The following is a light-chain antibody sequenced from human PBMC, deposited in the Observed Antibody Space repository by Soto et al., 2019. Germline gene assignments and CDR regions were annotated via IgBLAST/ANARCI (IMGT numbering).Light chain of an antibody. CDR3: AAWDDSLNAVV. CDR2: SNN. Sequence: LTQPPSASGTPGQRVTISCSGSSSNIGSNTVNWYQQLPGTAPKLLIYSNNQRPSGVPDRFSGSKSGTSASLAISGLQSEDEADYYCAAWDDSLNAVVFGGGTKVTVL. CDR1: SSNIGSNT. J-gene: IGLJ2*01. V-gene: IGLV1-44*01.